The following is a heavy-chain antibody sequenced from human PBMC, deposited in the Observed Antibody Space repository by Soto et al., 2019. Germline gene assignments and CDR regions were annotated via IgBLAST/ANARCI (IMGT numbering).Heavy chain of an antibody. CDR1: GGSFSGHS. CDR3: STRAYDTNGYYRFDP. CDR2: INHSGRV. Sequence: SETLSLTCAVYGGSFSGHSWTWIRQSPGRGLEWIGDINHSGRVNYSPSLKSRVTISLDTSKNQFSLTLSAVTAADTAMYYCSTRAYDTNGYYRFDPWGQGTLVTVSS. V-gene: IGHV4-34*01. D-gene: IGHD3-22*01. J-gene: IGHJ5*01.